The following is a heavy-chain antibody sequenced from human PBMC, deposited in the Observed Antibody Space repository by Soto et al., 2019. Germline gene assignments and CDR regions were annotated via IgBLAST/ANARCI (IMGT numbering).Heavy chain of an antibody. CDR1: GGTFSTYG. Sequence: QVQLVQSGAEVKKPGSSVKVSCKASGGTFSTYGITWVRQASGQWLEWMGGIIPISGTIKFAQKFQGRLTITPDESTSTVYIELSSLTAEDTAVYYCASRERVDAFDVWGQGTMVTVSS. CDR2: IIPISGTI. J-gene: IGHJ3*01. CDR3: ASRERVDAFDV. D-gene: IGHD1-26*01. V-gene: IGHV1-69*01.